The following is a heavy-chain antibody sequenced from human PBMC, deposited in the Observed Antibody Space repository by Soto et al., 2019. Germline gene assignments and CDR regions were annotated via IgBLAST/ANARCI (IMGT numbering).Heavy chain of an antibody. D-gene: IGHD3-3*01. CDR3: ASPARNYDFWSGYLMGPNWFDP. CDR2: MNPNSGNT. J-gene: IGHJ5*02. Sequence: ASVKVSCKASGYTFTSYDINWVRQATGQGLEWMGWMNPNSGNTGYAQKFQGRVTMTRNTSISTAYMELSSLRSEDTAVYYCASPARNYDFWSGYLMGPNWFDPWGQG. CDR1: GYTFTSYD. V-gene: IGHV1-8*01.